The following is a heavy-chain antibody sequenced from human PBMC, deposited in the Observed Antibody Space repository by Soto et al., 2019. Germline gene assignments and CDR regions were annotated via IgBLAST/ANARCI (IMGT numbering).Heavy chain of an antibody. V-gene: IGHV4-31*03. CDR3: ARVWRQDYYDYGIDV. CDR2: IYYSGST. J-gene: IGHJ6*02. D-gene: IGHD2-21*01. Sequence: QVQLQESGPGLVKPSQTLSLTCTVSGGSISSGGYYWSWIRQHPGKVLEWIGYIYYSGSTYYNPYLKSRVTIAVGTSKNQFSLKLSSVTAADTAVYYCARVWRQDYYDYGIDVWGQGTTVTVSS. CDR1: GGSISSGGYY.